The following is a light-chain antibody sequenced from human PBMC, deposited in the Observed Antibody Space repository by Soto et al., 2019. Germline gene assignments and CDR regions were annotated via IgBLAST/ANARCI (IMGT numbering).Light chain of an antibody. Sequence: SVLTQPPSVSGAPGQRVTISCTGSSSNIGAGYDVHWYQQLPGTAPKLLIYANSNRPSGVPDRFSGSKSGTSASLAITGLQAEDEADYYCQSYDSSLSGCVFGGGTKLTVL. CDR2: ANS. J-gene: IGLJ2*01. V-gene: IGLV1-40*01. CDR1: SSNIGAGYD. CDR3: QSYDSSLSGCV.